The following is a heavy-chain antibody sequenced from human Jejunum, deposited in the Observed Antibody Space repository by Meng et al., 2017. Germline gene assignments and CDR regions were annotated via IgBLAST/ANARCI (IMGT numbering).Heavy chain of an antibody. J-gene: IGHJ4*02. V-gene: IGHV4-4*02. CDR2: IYHSGTT. Sequence: VQPQGSGPGRVGPSGTLSLTCAVPGGSITGTNWWTWVRQAPGKGLVWIGEIYHSGTTNYNPSLKSRVAISADKSKNQFSLNLYSLSAADTAVYYCARGGPSWYGVYWGQGTLVTVSS. D-gene: IGHD6-13*01. CDR3: ARGGPSWYGVY. CDR1: GGSITGTNW.